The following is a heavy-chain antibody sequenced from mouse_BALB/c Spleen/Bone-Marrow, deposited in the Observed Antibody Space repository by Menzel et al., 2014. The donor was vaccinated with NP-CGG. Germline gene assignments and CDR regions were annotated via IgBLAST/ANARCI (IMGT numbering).Heavy chain of an antibody. CDR3: AREVYGSWFAY. Sequence: QVQLQQSGAELARPGASVKMSCKASGYTFTYYTMHWVKQRPEQGLEWIGYINPNSDYTNYNQKFKDKATLTADKSSSTAYMQLSSLTSEDSAVYYCAREVYGSWFAYWGQGTLVTVSA. D-gene: IGHD2-2*01. CDR2: INPNSDYT. V-gene: IGHV1-4*01. CDR1: GYTFTYYT. J-gene: IGHJ3*01.